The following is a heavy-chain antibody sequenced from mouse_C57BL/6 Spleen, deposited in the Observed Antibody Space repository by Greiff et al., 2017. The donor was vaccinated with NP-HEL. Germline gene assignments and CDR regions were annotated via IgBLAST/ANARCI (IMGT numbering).Heavy chain of an antibody. CDR1: GFSFNTYA. J-gene: IGHJ4*01. V-gene: IGHV10-1*01. CDR2: IRSKSNNYAT. CDR3: VRHAGYYAMDY. Sequence: EVMLVESGGGLVQPKGSLKLSCAASGFSFNTYAMNWVRQAPGTGLEWVARIRSKSNNYATYYADSVKDRFTISRDDSESMLYLQMNNVKTEDTAMYYCVRHAGYYAMDYWGQGTSVTVSS.